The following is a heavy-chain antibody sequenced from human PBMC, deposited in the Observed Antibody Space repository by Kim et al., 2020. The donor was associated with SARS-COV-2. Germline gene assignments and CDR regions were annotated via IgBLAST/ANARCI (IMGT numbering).Heavy chain of an antibody. Sequence: ASVKVSCKASGYTFTSYDINWVRQATGQGLEWMGWMNPNSGNTGYAQKFQGRVTMTRNTSISTAYMELSSLRSEDTAVYYCARGSSVLLWFGDPTGFDPWGQGTLVTVSS. J-gene: IGHJ5*02. D-gene: IGHD3-10*01. CDR2: MNPNSGNT. CDR1: GYTFTSYD. CDR3: ARGSSVLLWFGDPTGFDP. V-gene: IGHV1-8*01.